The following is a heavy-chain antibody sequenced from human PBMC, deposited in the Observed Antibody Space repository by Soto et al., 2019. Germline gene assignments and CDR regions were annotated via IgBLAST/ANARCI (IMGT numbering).Heavy chain of an antibody. V-gene: IGHV1-69*13. CDR3: ARDSGAKLSSS. CDR2: IVPIYRTA. D-gene: IGHD6-13*01. CDR1: GGTFSSYR. Sequence: SVKVSCKASGGTFSSYRINWVRQAPGQGLEWVGGIVPIYRTADYAQKFQGRVTITADESARTAYLEVRSLKSQDMAVYYCARDSGAKLSSSWGQGTLVTVSS. J-gene: IGHJ4*02.